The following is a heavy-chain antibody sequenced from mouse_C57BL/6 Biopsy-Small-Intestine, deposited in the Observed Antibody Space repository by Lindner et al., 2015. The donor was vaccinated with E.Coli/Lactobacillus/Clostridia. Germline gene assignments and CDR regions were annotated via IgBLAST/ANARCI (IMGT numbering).Heavy chain of an antibody. CDR3: ARAGRYTYYYFDR. D-gene: IGHD2-14*01. V-gene: IGHV1-7*01. CDR2: ISGYTGDT. Sequence: SVKVSCKTSGYTFTSYGISWARQAPGQGLEWMGWISGYTGDTNYAQELQGRVTMTTDTSTSTAYMELRSLRSDDTAVYYCARAGRYTYYYFDRWGQGTPVTVSS. CDR1: GYTFTSYG. J-gene: IGHJ2*01.